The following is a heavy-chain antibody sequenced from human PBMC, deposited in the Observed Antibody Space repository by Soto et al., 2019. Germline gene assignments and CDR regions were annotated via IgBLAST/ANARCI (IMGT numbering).Heavy chain of an antibody. V-gene: IGHV4-30-2*06. D-gene: IGHD6-25*01. J-gene: IGHJ4*02. Sequence: QLQLQESGSGLVKPSQTLSLTCAVSGGSITIGGHSWSWIRQSPGKGLEWIGYIYHSGGTYYNPSLKSRVTLSIDRYKYEFSLKLTSATAADTAVYYCASSYTGRPSSGSFDHWGQGTLVTVSS. CDR3: ASSYTGRPSSGSFDH. CDR1: GGSITIGGHS. CDR2: IYHSGGT.